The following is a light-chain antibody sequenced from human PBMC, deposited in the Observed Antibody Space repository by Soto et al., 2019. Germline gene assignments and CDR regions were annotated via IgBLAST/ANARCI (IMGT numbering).Light chain of an antibody. J-gene: IGLJ1*01. CDR1: NIGSKR. V-gene: IGLV3-21*04. CDR3: QVWDITTDHYV. CDR2: YDS. Sequence: SYVLTQPPSVSVAPEKTARLTCGGANIGSKRVHWDRQKPGQAPVLVIYYDSDRPSGIPERFSGSNSGNTATLTINRVEAGDEADYYCQVWDITTDHYVFGTGTKLTVL.